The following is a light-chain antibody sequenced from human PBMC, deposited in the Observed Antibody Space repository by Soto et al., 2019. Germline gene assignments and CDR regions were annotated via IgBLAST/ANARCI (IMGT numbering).Light chain of an antibody. CDR1: QSVSSSY. CDR2: GAS. J-gene: IGKJ5*01. Sequence: ESALTQSPGTLSLSPGERATPSCRASQSVSSSYLAWYQQKPGQAPRLLIYGASSRATGIPDRFSGSGSGTDFSLTISRLEPEDFAVYYCQQYGSSPPITFGQGTRLEIK. V-gene: IGKV3-20*01. CDR3: QQYGSSPPIT.